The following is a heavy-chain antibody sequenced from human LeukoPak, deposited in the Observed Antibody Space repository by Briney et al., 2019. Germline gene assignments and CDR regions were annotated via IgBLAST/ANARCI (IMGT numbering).Heavy chain of an antibody. J-gene: IGHJ5*02. D-gene: IGHD2-2*01. V-gene: IGHV1-69*05. CDR2: IIPIFGTA. Sequence: GSSVTVSCKASGGTFSSYAISWVRQAPGQGLEWMGGIIPIFGTANYAQKFQGRVTMTRDTSISTAYMEVSRLRSDDTAVYYCARDHQLPLLGWFDPWGQGTLVTVSS. CDR3: ARDHQLPLLGWFDP. CDR1: GGTFSSYA.